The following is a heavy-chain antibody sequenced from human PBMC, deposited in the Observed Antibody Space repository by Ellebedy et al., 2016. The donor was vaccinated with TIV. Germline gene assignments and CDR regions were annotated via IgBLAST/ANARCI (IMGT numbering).Heavy chain of an antibody. Sequence: AASVKVSCKASGGTFSSYAISWVRQAPGQGLEWMGRIIPILGIANYAQKFQGRVTITADKSTSTAYMELSSLRSEDTAVYYCASRDRDSSGYYWDAFDIWGQGTMVTVSS. V-gene: IGHV1-69*04. J-gene: IGHJ3*02. D-gene: IGHD3-22*01. CDR2: IIPILGIA. CDR3: ASRDRDSSGYYWDAFDI. CDR1: GGTFSSYA.